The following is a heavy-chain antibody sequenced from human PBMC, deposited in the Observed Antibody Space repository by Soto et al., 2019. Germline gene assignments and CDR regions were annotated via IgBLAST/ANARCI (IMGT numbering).Heavy chain of an antibody. CDR3: PRMEIESPIDS. CDR2: IYYSGTA. Sequence: SETLSLTCAVSGYSISSSNWWGWIRQPPGKGLEWIGYIYYSGTAYYNPSLKSRVTMSVDTSKNQFSLKLTSVTAVDTAVYYCPRMEIESPIDSWGQGTLVTVSS. D-gene: IGHD2-21*01. V-gene: IGHV4-28*01. CDR1: GYSISSSNW. J-gene: IGHJ4*02.